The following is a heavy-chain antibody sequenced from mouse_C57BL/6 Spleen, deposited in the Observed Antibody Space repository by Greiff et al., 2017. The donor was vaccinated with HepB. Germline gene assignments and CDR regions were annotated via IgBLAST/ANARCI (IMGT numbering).Heavy chain of an antibody. Sequence: VQLQQSGAELVRPGASVTLSCKASGYTFTDYEMHWVKPTPVHGLEWIGAIDPEPGGTAYNQKFKGKAILTADKSSSTAYMELRSLTSEDFAVYYCTRSVLWDYWGQGTSVTVSS. CDR3: TRSVLWDY. D-gene: IGHD1-1*02. J-gene: IGHJ4*01. V-gene: IGHV1-15*01. CDR1: GYTFTDYE. CDR2: IDPEPGGT.